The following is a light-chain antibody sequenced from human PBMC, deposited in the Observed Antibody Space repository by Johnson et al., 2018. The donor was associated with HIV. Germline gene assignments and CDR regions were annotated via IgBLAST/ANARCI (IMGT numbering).Light chain of an antibody. CDR3: GTWDSGLGAVFV. V-gene: IGLV1-51*01. CDR2: DNN. CDR1: SSNIGNNY. Sequence: QSVLTQPPSVSAATGQTVTISCSGSSSNIGNNYVSWYQQLPGTVPKLLIYDNNKRPSGIPDRFSGSKSGTSATLGITGLQTGDEADYYCGTWDSGLGAVFVFGTGTKVTVL. J-gene: IGLJ1*01.